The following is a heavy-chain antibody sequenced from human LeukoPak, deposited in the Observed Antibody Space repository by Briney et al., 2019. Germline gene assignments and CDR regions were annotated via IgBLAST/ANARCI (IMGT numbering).Heavy chain of an antibody. CDR2: IRYDGSNK. D-gene: IGHD6-13*01. V-gene: IGHV3-30*02. CDR3: AKDRYSSSWYYFDY. CDR1: GFTFNNYG. J-gene: IGHJ4*02. Sequence: GSLRLSFSAAGFTFNNYGLHWVRPAPGKGLGWGAFIRYDGSNKYYADSVKGRFTISRDNSKNTLYLQMNSLRAEDTAVYYYAKDRYSSSWYYFDYWGQGTLVTVSS.